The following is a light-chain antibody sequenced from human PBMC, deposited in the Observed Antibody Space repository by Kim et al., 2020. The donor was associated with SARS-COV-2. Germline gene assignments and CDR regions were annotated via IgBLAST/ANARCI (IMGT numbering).Light chain of an antibody. V-gene: IGKV1-33*01. J-gene: IGKJ5*01. CDR1: QDISNF. CDR2: GAS. CDR3: QQYDNLPIT. Sequence: DIQMTQSPSSLSASVGDRVTITCQASQDISNFLNWYQQKPGKTPKLLIYGASNLETGVTSRFSGSGSGTDYTFTISSLQPEDIATYYCQQYDNLPITFGQGTRLEIK.